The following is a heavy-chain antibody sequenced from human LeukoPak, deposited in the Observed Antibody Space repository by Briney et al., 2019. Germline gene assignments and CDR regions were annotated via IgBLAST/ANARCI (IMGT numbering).Heavy chain of an antibody. D-gene: IGHD2-15*01. Sequence: SQTLSLTCAISGDSFSSNTAAWNWIRQSPSRGLVWLGRTYYRSKWYTSYAVSVKSRLTINPVTSKNHFSLQLNSVTPGDTAVYYCARAGFCSGSDCYSRFDYWGQGILVTVSS. CDR2: TYYRSKWYT. J-gene: IGHJ4*01. CDR1: GDSFSSNTAA. V-gene: IGHV6-1*01. CDR3: ARAGFCSGSDCYSRFDY.